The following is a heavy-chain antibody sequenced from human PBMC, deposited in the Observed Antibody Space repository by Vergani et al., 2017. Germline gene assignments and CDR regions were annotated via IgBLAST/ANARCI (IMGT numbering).Heavy chain of an antibody. CDR1: GFTFSSYS. J-gene: IGHJ6*03. CDR2: ISSSSSTI. V-gene: IGHV3-48*01. D-gene: IGHD3-10*02. CDR3: ARDYAYVLQRVYYYYYMDV. Sequence: EVQLVESGGGLVQPGGSLRLSCAASGFTFSSYSMNWVRQAPGKGLEWVSYISSSSSTIYYADSVKGRFTISRDNAKNSLYLQMNSLRAEDTAVYYCARDYAYVLQRVYYYYYMDVWGKGTTVTVSS.